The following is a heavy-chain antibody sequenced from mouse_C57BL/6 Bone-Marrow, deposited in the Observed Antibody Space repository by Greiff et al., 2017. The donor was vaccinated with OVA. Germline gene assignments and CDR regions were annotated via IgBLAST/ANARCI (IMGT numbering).Heavy chain of an antibody. J-gene: IGHJ1*03. Sequence: VKVVESGAELARPGASVKLSCKASGYTFTSYGISWVKQRTGQGLEWIGEIYPRSGNTYYNEKFKGKATLTADKSSSTAYMELRSLTSEDSAVYFCARGYDYDEGWYFDVWGTGTTVTVSS. V-gene: IGHV1-81*01. CDR2: IYPRSGNT. D-gene: IGHD2-4*01. CDR1: GYTFTSYG. CDR3: ARGYDYDEGWYFDV.